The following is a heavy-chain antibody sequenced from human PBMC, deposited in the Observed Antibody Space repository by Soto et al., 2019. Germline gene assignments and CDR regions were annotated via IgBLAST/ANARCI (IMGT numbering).Heavy chain of an antibody. D-gene: IGHD4-17*01. J-gene: IGHJ4*02. CDR3: ARHRGDYGDRLFDY. CDR2: IYYSGST. V-gene: IGHV4-39*01. Sequence: SETLSLTCTVSGGSISSSSYYWGWIRQPPGKGLEWIGSIYYSGSTYYNPSLKSRVTISVDTSKNQFSLKLSSVTAADTAVYYCARHRGDYGDRLFDYWGQGTLVTVSS. CDR1: GGSISSSSYY.